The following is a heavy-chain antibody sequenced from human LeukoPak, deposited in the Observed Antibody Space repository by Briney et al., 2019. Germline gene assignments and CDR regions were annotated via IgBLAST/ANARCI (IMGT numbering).Heavy chain of an antibody. D-gene: IGHD3-3*01. J-gene: IGHJ4*02. Sequence: GRSLRLSCAASGFTFSSYAMSWVRQAPGKGLEWVPAISGSGGSTYYADSVKGRFTISRDNSKNTLYLQMNSLRAEDTAVYYCAKGDDYDFWSGYAYYFDYWGQGTLVTVSS. CDR2: ISGSGGST. V-gene: IGHV3-23*01. CDR3: AKGDDYDFWSGYAYYFDY. CDR1: GFTFSSYA.